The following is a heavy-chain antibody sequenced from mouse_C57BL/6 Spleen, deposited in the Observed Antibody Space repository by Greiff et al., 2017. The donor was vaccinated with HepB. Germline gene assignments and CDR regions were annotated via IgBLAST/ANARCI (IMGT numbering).Heavy chain of an antibody. V-gene: IGHV1-66*01. D-gene: IGHD2-13*01. CDR3: ARRCDVPYYFDY. Sequence: QVQLQQSGPELVKPGASVKISCKASGYSFTSYYIHWVKQRPGQGLEWIGWIYPGSGNTKYNEKFKGKATLTADTSSSTAYMQLSSLTSEDSAVYYCARRCDVPYYFDYWGQGTTLTVSS. CDR1: GYSFTSYY. J-gene: IGHJ2*01. CDR2: IYPGSGNT.